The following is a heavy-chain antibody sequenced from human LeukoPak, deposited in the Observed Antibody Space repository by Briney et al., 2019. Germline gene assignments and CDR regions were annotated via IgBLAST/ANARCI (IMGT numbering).Heavy chain of an antibody. D-gene: IGHD5-12*01. Sequence: SETLSLTCTVSGGSVSSGSYYWSWIRQPPGKGLEWIGYIYYSGSTNYNPSLKSRVTISVDTSKNQFSLKLSSVTAADTAVYYCAREYSGYDDDAFDIWAKGQWSPSLQ. CDR1: GGSVSSGSYY. CDR3: AREYSGYDDDAFDI. J-gene: IGHJ3*02. V-gene: IGHV4-61*01. CDR2: IYYSGST.